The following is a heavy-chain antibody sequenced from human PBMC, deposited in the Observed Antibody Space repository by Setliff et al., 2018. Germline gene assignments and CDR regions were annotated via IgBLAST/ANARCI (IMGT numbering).Heavy chain of an antibody. V-gene: IGHV1-18*01. Sequence: ASVKVSCKASGYTFTSYGISWVRQAPGKGLEWMGWISAYNGNTNYAQKLQGRVTMTTDTSTSTAYMELRSLRSDDTAVYYCARDHHSAYYYDSSGLGNDYWGQGTLVTVSS. CDR3: ARDHHSAYYYDSSGLGNDY. CDR2: ISAYNGNT. CDR1: GYTFTSYG. D-gene: IGHD3-22*01. J-gene: IGHJ4*02.